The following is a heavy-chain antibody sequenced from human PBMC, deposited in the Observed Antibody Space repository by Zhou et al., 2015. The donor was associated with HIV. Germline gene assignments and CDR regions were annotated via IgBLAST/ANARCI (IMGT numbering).Heavy chain of an antibody. CDR3: ARPLQQEYYYYYGMDV. CDR1: GGTFSSYA. J-gene: IGHJ6*02. D-gene: IGHD6-13*01. Sequence: QVQLVQSGSEVKKPGSSVKVSCKASGGTFSSYAISWVRQAPGQGLEWMGGIIPIFGTANYAQKFQGRVTITADKSTSTAYMELSSLRSEDTAVYYCARPLQQEYYYYYGMDVWGQGTTVTVSS. V-gene: IGHV1-69*06. CDR2: IIPIFGTA.